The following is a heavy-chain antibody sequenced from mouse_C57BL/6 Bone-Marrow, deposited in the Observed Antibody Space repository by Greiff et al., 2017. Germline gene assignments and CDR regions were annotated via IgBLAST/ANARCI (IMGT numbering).Heavy chain of an antibody. CDR2: IDPSDSYT. J-gene: IGHJ2*01. D-gene: IGHD4-1*01. CDR1: GYTFTSYW. Sequence: QVQLQQPGAELVRPGTSVKLSCKASGYTFTSYWMHWVKQRPGQGLEWIGVIDPSDSYTNYNQKFKGKATLTVDTSSSTAYMQLSSLTSEDSAVSYCARSWGDNRGEGTTLTVSS. CDR3: ARSWGDN. V-gene: IGHV1-59*01.